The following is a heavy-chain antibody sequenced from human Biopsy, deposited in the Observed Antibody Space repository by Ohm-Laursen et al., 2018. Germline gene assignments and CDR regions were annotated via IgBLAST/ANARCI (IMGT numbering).Heavy chain of an antibody. CDR2: IWYDGSRE. CDR1: GFTFSSYG. D-gene: IGHD5-18*01. J-gene: IGHJ6*02. CDR3: AKDRYNYTPIGGFSMDV. V-gene: IGHV3-33*06. Sequence: SLRLSCSAFGFTFSSYGMHWVRQAPGKGLEWVAVIWYDGSREYYADSVEGRFTISRDNSRDTLYLQMSSLRAEDTAVYYCAKDRYNYTPIGGFSMDVWGQGTTVTVSS.